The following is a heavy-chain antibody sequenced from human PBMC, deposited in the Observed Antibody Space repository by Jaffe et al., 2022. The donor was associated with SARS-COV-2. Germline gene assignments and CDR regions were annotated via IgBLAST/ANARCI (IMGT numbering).Heavy chain of an antibody. V-gene: IGHV3-48*01. CDR1: GFTFSSYS. D-gene: IGHD3-10*01. J-gene: IGHJ2*01. CDR2: ISSSSSTI. Sequence: EVQLVESGGGLVQPGGSLRLSCAASGFTFSSYSMNWVRQAPGKGLEWVSYISSSSSTIYYADSVKGRFTISRDNAKNSLYLQMNSLRAEDTAVYYCARGGDMVRGAGWYFDLWGRGTLVTVSS. CDR3: ARGGDMVRGAGWYFDL.